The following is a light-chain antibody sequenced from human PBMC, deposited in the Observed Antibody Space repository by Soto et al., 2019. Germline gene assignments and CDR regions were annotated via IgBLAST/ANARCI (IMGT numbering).Light chain of an antibody. V-gene: IGKV1-33*01. CDR2: HAS. Sequence: DIQMTQSPSSLSASVGDRVTITCQASQDITKSLNWYQQKPGNAPKLLIYHASNLETGVPSRFSGSGSGTDFTFTISSLQPEDIATYYCQQYDNPFYTFGQGTKLEIK. J-gene: IGKJ2*01. CDR1: QDITKS. CDR3: QQYDNPFYT.